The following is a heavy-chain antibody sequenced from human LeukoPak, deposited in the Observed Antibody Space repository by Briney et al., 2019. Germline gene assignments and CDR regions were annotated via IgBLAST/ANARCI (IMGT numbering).Heavy chain of an antibody. J-gene: IGHJ4*02. CDR3: AKGFIVGATTDLFDY. V-gene: IGHV3-23*01. D-gene: IGHD1-26*01. CDR1: GFTFSNSA. Sequence: GGSLRLSCAASGFTFSNSAMSWVRQAPGKGLEWVSAINGGGGSTYYADSVKGRSTISRDNSKNSLYLQMNSLRAEDTALYYCAKGFIVGATTDLFDYWGQGTLVTVSS. CDR2: INGGGGST.